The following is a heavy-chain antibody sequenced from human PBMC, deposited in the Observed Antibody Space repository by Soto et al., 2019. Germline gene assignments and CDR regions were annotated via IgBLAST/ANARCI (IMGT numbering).Heavy chain of an antibody. J-gene: IGHJ6*02. CDR2: IYYSGST. V-gene: IGHV4-59*01. CDR1: GGSIGGYD. D-gene: IGHD5-18*01. CDR3: ARDVQTLGEYSSGYANYYYYGMDV. Sequence: SETLSLTCTVSGGSIGGYDWSWIRQPPVKVLEWIGYIYYSGSTNYNPSLKSRVTISLDTSKNQFSLKLSSVTAADTAVYYCARDVQTLGEYSSGYANYYYYGMDVWGQGTTVTVSS.